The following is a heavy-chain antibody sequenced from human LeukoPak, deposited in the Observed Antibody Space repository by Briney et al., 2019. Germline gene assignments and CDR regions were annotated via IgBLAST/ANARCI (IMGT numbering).Heavy chain of an antibody. V-gene: IGHV3-30*04. Sequence: GGSLRLSCAASGFTFSSYAMHWVRQAPGKGLEWVAVISYDGSNKYYADSVKGRFTISGDNSKNTLYLQMNSLRAEDTAVYYCARSGLLWFGELLSWFDPWGQGTLVTVSS. D-gene: IGHD3-10*01. CDR2: ISYDGSNK. J-gene: IGHJ5*02. CDR1: GFTFSSYA. CDR3: ARSGLLWFGELLSWFDP.